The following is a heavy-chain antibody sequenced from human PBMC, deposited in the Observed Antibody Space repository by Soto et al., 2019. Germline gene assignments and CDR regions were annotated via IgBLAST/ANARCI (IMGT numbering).Heavy chain of an antibody. D-gene: IGHD3-10*02. J-gene: IGHJ6*02. CDR2: IYESGIS. CDR1: GGCIISGHW. Sequence: QVQLKESGPGLVQPSGTLSLTCAVSGGCIISGHWWTWVRQSAGKGQEWLGDIYESGISNYNPSLNGRLSISIDQSKNQFSLKFTSVTAADTALYFCARGFSMSDTSDKDRFYFYYGLNVWGQGTTVTVSS. CDR3: ARGFSMSDTSDKDRFYFYYGLNV. V-gene: IGHV4-4*02.